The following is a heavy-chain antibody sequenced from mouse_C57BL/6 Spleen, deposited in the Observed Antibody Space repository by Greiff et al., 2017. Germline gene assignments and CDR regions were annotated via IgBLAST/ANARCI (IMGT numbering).Heavy chain of an antibody. Sequence: QVQLKQPGAELVKPGASVKLSCKASGYTFTSYWMHWVKQRPGQGLEWIGIIHPNSGSTNYNEKFKSKATLTVDKSSSTAYMQRSSLTSEDSAVYYCARDYYGISYDWYFDVCGTGTTVTVSS. CDR1: GYTFTSYW. V-gene: IGHV1-64*01. CDR2: IHPNSGST. D-gene: IGHD1-1*01. CDR3: ARDYYGISYDWYFDV. J-gene: IGHJ1*03.